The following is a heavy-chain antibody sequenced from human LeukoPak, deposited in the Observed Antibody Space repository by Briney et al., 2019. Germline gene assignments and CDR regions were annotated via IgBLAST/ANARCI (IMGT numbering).Heavy chain of an antibody. D-gene: IGHD4-17*01. Sequence: PGGSLRLSCAASGFTFSSYWMHWVRQAPGKGLEWVPVISGSGGSTYYADSVKGRFTISRDNSKNTLYLQMNSLRAEDTAVYYCAKNNDYGDYPDYWGQGTLVTVSS. V-gene: IGHV3-23*01. CDR1: GFTFSSYW. CDR3: AKNNDYGDYPDY. J-gene: IGHJ4*02. CDR2: ISGSGGST.